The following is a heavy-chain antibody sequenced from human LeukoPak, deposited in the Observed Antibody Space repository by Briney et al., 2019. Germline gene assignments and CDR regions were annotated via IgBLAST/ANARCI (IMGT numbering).Heavy chain of an antibody. J-gene: IGHJ1*01. V-gene: IGHV4-34*01. D-gene: IGHD2-2*02. CDR3: ARPGAAIGKGYFQH. CDR2: INHSGST. Sequence: TSETLSLTCAVYGGSFSGYYWSWIRQPPGKGLEWIGEINHSGSTNYNPSLKSRVTISVDTSKNQFSLKQSSVTAADTAVYYCARPGAAIGKGYFQHWGQGTLVTVSS. CDR1: GGSFSGYY.